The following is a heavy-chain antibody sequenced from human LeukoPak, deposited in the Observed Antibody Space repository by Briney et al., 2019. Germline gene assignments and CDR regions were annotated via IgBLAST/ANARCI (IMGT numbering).Heavy chain of an antibody. Sequence: ASVKVSCKASGYTFAGYYMHWVRQAPGQGLEWMGRINPNSGGTNYAQKFQDRVTMTRDTSINTAYMELSSLRSEDTAVYYCAREFPPTELELRGISYYMDVWGKGTTVTVSS. CDR1: GYTFAGYY. CDR3: AREFPPTELELRGISYYMDV. V-gene: IGHV1-2*06. D-gene: IGHD1-7*01. CDR2: INPNSGGT. J-gene: IGHJ6*03.